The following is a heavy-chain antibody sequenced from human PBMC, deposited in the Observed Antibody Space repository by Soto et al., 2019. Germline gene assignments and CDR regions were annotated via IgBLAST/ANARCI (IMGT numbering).Heavy chain of an antibody. V-gene: IGHV3-23*01. CDR2: ISGSGGST. J-gene: IGHJ4*02. D-gene: IGHD1-26*01. CDR1: GFTFISYA. Sequence: GGSLRLSCAASGFTFISYAMSWVRQAPGKGLEWVSAISGSGGSTHYADSVKGRFTISRDNSKNTLYLQMNSLRAEDTAVYYCAEDSQWELLHAFDYWGQGTLVTVSS. CDR3: AEDSQWELLHAFDY.